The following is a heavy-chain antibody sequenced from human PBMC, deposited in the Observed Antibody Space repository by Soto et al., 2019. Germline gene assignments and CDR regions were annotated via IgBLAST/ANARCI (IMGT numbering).Heavy chain of an antibody. CDR3: ASGLRDCSGGRCWSPYDAFDI. Sequence: SVKVSCKASGGTFSSYAISWVRQAPGQGLEWMGGIIPIFGTANYAQKFQGRVTITADESTSTAYMELSSLRSEDTAVYYCASGLRDCSGGRCWSPYDAFDIWGQGPMVTV. J-gene: IGHJ3*02. V-gene: IGHV1-69*13. CDR1: GGTFSSYA. D-gene: IGHD2-15*01. CDR2: IIPIFGTA.